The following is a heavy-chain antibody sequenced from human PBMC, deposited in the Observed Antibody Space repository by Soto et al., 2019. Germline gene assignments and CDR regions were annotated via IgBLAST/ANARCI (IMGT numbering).Heavy chain of an antibody. CDR1: GFTFSSYW. CDR2: INSDGSST. D-gene: IGHD3-10*01. CDR3: SRAGLLWFGEPSKYYGMDV. Sequence: GGSLRLSCAASGFTFSSYWMHWVRQAPGKGLVWVSRINSDGSSTSYADSVKGRFTISRDNAKNTLYLQMNSLRAEDTAVYYCSRAGLLWFGEPSKYYGMDVWGQGTTVTVSS. V-gene: IGHV3-74*01. J-gene: IGHJ6*02.